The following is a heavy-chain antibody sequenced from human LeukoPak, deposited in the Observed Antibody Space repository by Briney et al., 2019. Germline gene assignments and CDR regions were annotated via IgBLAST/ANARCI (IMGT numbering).Heavy chain of an antibody. D-gene: IGHD2-2*01. V-gene: IGHV4-4*07. Sequence: PSETLSLTCTVSGGSISSYYWSWIRQPAGKGLEWIGRIYTSGSTNYNPSLKSRVTISVDTSKNQFSLKLSSVTAADTAVYYCARVGYCSSTSCPRAFDIWGQGTMVTVSS. CDR1: GGSISSYY. CDR2: IYTSGST. J-gene: IGHJ3*02. CDR3: ARVGYCSSTSCPRAFDI.